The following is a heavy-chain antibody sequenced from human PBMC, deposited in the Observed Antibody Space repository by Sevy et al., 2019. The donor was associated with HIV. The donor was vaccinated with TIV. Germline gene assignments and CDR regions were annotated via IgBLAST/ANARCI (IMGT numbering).Heavy chain of an antibody. Sequence: GGSLRLSCAASGFTFSSYAMHWVRQAPGKGLEWVAVISYDGSNKYYADSVKGRFTISRDNSKNTLYLQMNSLRAEDTAVYYCARGEDLTMIVRAAVYYYGMDVWGQGTTVTVSS. J-gene: IGHJ6*02. V-gene: IGHV3-30-3*01. CDR1: GFTFSSYA. CDR3: ARGEDLTMIVRAAVYYYGMDV. D-gene: IGHD3-22*01. CDR2: ISYDGSNK.